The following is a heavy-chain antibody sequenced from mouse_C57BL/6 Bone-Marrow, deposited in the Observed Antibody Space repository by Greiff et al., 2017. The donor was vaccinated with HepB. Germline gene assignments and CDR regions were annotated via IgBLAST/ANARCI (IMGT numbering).Heavy chain of an antibody. D-gene: IGHD2-1*01. V-gene: IGHV5-4*01. CDR2: ISDGGSYT. J-gene: IGHJ2*01. CDR3: ARDRVTGNFDY. CDR1: GFTFSSYA. Sequence: EVKLVESGGGLVKPGGSLKLSCAASGFTFSSYAMSWVRQTPEKRLEWVATISDGGSYTYYQDNVKGRFTISRDNAKNNLYLQMSHLKSEDTAMYDCARDRVTGNFDYWGQGTTLTVSS.